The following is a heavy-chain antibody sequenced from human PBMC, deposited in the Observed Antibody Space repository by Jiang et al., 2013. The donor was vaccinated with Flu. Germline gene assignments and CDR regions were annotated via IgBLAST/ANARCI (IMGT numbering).Heavy chain of an antibody. D-gene: IGHD3-9*01. CDR1: GGMFSNYA. CDR2: IIPIFTTT. J-gene: IGHJ6*01. CDR3: ARGRYDILTGRDNYYYYGLDV. V-gene: IGHV1-69*06. Sequence: SGAEVKKPGSSVKVSCKASGGMFSNYAITWVRQAPGQGLEWVGIIIPIFTTTNYAQKVQGRVTITADKSTSTAYMELSSLTSEDTAIYYCARGRYDILTGRDNYYYYGLDVWGPRDHGHRLL.